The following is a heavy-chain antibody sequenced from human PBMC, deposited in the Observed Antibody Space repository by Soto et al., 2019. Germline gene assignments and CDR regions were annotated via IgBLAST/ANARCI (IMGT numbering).Heavy chain of an antibody. CDR2: IYPDNSNT. CDR3: SRLGAATPLEPEYYGMDV. V-gene: IGHV5-51*01. Sequence: GESLKISCKGSGYFFAGYWIAWVRQMPGKGLEWMGIIYPDNSNTKYSRSFQGQVTISADKSSSTAYLQWSSLKASDTAIYYRSRLGAATPLEPEYYGMDVWGQGNTVTVSS. D-gene: IGHD2-15*01. J-gene: IGHJ6*02. CDR1: GYFFAGYW.